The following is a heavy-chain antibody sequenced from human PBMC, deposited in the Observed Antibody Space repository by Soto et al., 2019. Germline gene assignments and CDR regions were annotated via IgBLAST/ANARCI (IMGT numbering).Heavy chain of an antibody. CDR1: GGSISSISDY. CDR3: ARHDVSYGDYAWFDP. V-gene: IGHV4-39*01. Sequence: QVQLQESGPGLVKPSETLSLTCTVSGGSISSISDYWGCIRQPPGKGLEWIGSIYYSGSTYYKPSLKRRVTISVDTSKNQFSLKLSSVTAADTAVYYCARHDVSYGDYAWFDPWGHGTLVTVSS. D-gene: IGHD4-17*01. J-gene: IGHJ5*02. CDR2: IYYSGST.